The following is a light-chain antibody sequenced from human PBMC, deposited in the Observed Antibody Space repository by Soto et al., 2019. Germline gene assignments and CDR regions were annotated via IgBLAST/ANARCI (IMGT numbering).Light chain of an antibody. CDR2: DAS. V-gene: IGKV1-9*01. CDR3: QQVNIYPST. Sequence: IQLTQSPSSLSASVGDRVTITCRASQGISSYLGWYQQKPGKAPNLLIYDASTLHSGVPSRFSGGGAGTDFSLTISSLQPEYFATYYCQQVNIYPSTFGGGTKVDIK. CDR1: QGISSY. J-gene: IGKJ4*02.